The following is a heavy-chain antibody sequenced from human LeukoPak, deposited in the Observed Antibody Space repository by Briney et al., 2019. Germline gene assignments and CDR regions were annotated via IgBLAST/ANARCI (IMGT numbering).Heavy chain of an antibody. J-gene: IGHJ5*02. V-gene: IGHV4-31*03. CDR1: GGSISYYY. Sequence: SETLSLTCTVSGGSISYYYWSWIRQHPGKGLEWIGYIYYSGSTYYNPSPKSRVTISVDTSKNQFSLNLSSVTAADTAVYYCARDLNGFDPWGQGTLVSVSS. CDR3: ARDLNGFDP. CDR2: IYYSGST.